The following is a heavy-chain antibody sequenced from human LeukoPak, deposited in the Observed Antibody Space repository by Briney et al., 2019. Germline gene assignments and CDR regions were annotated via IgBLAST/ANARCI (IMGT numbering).Heavy chain of an antibody. J-gene: IGHJ4*02. Sequence: GGSLRLSCAASGFTVSNNYMNWVRQAPGKGLEWVSIMYSDGSTYYADSVKGRFTISRDSSKNTLYLQMNSLRAEDTAVYYCAREASAADYWGQGTLVTVSS. D-gene: IGHD2-2*01. CDR1: GFTVSNNY. V-gene: IGHV3-53*01. CDR3: AREASAADY. CDR2: MYSDGST.